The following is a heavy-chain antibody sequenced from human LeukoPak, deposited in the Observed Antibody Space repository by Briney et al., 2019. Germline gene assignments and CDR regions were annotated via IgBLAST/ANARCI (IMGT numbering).Heavy chain of an antibody. CDR1: GDSVSTNSAA. J-gene: IGHJ4*02. CDR3: AREGRNFFDY. Sequence: SQTLSLTCAISGDSVSTNSAAWNWIRQSPSRGLEWLGRTYYRSEWYNDYAASVKSRIIINSDTSKNQFSLQLNSVTPEDTAVYYCAREGRNFFDYWGQGILVTVSS. V-gene: IGHV6-1*01. CDR2: TYYRSEWYN.